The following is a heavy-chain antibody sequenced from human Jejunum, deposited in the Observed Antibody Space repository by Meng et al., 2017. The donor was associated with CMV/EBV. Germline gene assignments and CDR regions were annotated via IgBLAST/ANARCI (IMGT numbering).Heavy chain of an antibody. J-gene: IGHJ4*02. D-gene: IGHD2-2*01. Sequence: VVGLGCGGGLVQPGGSLRLSCTASGFTFTNYAMNWVRQSPGKGLEWVAVISGSGGGTDYADSVKGRFTISRDNSNNVVYLQMNSLRAEDTAIYYCAKRYCTTTNCKGAFDYWGQGTLVTVSS. V-gene: IGHV3-23*01. CDR2: ISGSGGGT. CDR3: AKRYCTTTNCKGAFDY. CDR1: GFTFTNYA.